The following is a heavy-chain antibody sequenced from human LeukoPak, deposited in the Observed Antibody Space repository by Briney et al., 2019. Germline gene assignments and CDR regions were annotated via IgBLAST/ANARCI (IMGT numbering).Heavy chain of an antibody. CDR3: ARARDRKQSFDY. J-gene: IGHJ4*02. Sequence: SETLSLTCAVYGGSFSGYYWSWIRQPPGKGLEWIGEINHSGSTNYNPSLKSRVTISVDTSKNQFSLKLSSVTAADTAVYYCARARDRKQSFDYCGQGTLVTVSS. V-gene: IGHV4-34*01. CDR1: GGSFSGYY. D-gene: IGHD1-14*01. CDR2: INHSGST.